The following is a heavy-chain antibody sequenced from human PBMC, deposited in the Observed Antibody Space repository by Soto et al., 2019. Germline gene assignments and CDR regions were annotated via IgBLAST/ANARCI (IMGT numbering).Heavy chain of an antibody. CDR1: GFTFSSFG. CDR2: IWYDGSKK. J-gene: IGHJ6*02. CDR3: ARDASYYSLWSGYYPSRNGMDV. V-gene: IGHV3-33*01. D-gene: IGHD3-3*01. Sequence: QVQVVESGGGVVQPGRSLRLSCAASGFTFSSFGMHCVRQAPGKGREWVSLIWYDGSKKSYGDSVKGRFTISRDNSRNTVYLQMNSLRADDTAVYYCARDASYYSLWSGYYPSRNGMDVWGQGTTVTVSS.